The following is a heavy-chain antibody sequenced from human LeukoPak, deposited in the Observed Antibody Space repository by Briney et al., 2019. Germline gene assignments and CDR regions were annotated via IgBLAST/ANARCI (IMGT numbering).Heavy chain of an antibody. J-gene: IGHJ5*02. CDR2: INPSGGST. Sequence: ASVKVSCKASGYTFTSYYMHWVRQAPGQGLEWVGIINPSGGSTSYAQKFQGRVTMTRDMSTSTVYMELSSLRSEDTAVYYCARASGDIVVVPAAIGGWFDPWGQGTLVTVSS. D-gene: IGHD2-2*01. CDR1: GYTFTSYY. CDR3: ARASGDIVVVPAAIGGWFDP. V-gene: IGHV1-46*01.